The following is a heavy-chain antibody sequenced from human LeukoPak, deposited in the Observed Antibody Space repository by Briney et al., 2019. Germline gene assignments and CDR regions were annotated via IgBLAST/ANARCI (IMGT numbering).Heavy chain of an antibody. CDR3: ARVGVTWGVIPTYPRDNWFDP. Sequence: ASVKVSCKASGYTFTGYYMHWVRQAPGQGLEWMGWINPNSGGTNYAQKFQGRVTMTRDTSISTAYMELSRLRSDDTAVYYCARVGVTWGVIPTYPRDNWFDPWGQGTLVTVSS. V-gene: IGHV1-2*02. CDR1: GYTFTGYY. CDR2: INPNSGGT. D-gene: IGHD3-10*01. J-gene: IGHJ5*02.